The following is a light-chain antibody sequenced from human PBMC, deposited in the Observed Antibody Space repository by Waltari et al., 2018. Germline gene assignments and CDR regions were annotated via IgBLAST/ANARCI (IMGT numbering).Light chain of an antibody. CDR2: SNSDGSH. Sequence: QLVLTQSPSASASLGASVKLTCTLDSGHSSNIVAWLQQQPEKGPRYLMKSNSDGSHSKGDEIPYRFSGSSSGAERYLTISSVQSEDEADYYCQTGGHGTWVFGGGTKLTVL. J-gene: IGLJ3*02. V-gene: IGLV4-69*01. CDR1: SGHSSNI. CDR3: QTGGHGTWV.